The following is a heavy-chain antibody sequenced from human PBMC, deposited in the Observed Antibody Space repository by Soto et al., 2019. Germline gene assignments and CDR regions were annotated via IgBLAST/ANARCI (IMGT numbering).Heavy chain of an antibody. V-gene: IGHV1-69*02. CDR1: GGTFSSYT. Sequence: QVQLVQSGAEVKKPGSSVKVSCKASGGTFSSYTISWVRQAPGQGLEWMGRIIPILGIANYAQKFQGRVTITADNSTSTAYMELSSLRSEDTAVYYCARPNTVTPMTGYFQHLGQGNLVTVSS. CDR2: IIPILGIA. CDR3: ARPNTVTPMTGYFQH. J-gene: IGHJ1*01. D-gene: IGHD4-17*01.